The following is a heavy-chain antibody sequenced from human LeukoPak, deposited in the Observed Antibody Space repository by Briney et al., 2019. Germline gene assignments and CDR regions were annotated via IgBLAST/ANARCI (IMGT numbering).Heavy chain of an antibody. V-gene: IGHV4-4*09. CDR2: VYSSGST. CDR1: GASISGSY. J-gene: IGHJ4*02. Sequence: SETLSLTCTVSGASISGSYWNWVRQPPGRGLEWIGYVYSSGSTDYNLSLKSRVAISVDASKNQFSLKLTSVTAADTAVYYCANSYDSKIVPFDNWGQGALVTVSS. D-gene: IGHD3-22*01. CDR3: ANSYDSKIVPFDN.